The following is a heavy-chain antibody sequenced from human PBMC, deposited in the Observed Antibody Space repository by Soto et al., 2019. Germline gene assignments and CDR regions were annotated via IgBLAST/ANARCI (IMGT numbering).Heavy chain of an antibody. J-gene: IGHJ3*02. CDR2: ISVSGGST. D-gene: IGHD6-6*01. V-gene: IGHV3-23*01. CDR1: GFTFNSYA. CDR3: AKEYSSSVFSNDAFDI. Sequence: EVQLLESGGGLVQPGGSLRLSCAASGFTFNSYAMTWVRQAPGKGLEWVSAISVSGGSTYYADSVKGRFTISRDNSKNTLYLQMNSLRAEDTAVYYCAKEYSSSVFSNDAFDIWAKGQWSPSLQ.